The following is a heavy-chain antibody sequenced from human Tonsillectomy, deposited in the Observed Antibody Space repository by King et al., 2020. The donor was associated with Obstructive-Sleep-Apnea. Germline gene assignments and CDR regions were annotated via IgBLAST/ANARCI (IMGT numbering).Heavy chain of an antibody. V-gene: IGHV3-15*01. Sequence: QLVQSGGGLVKPGGSLRLSCAASGFTFSNAWMSWVRQAPGKGLEGVGRIKSKTDGGTTDYAAPVKGRFTISRDDSKNTLYLQMNSLKTEDTAAYYCTTGVYIVATMEYYYGMDVWGQGTTVTVSS. CDR2: IKSKTDGGTT. CDR1: GFTFSNAW. J-gene: IGHJ6*02. D-gene: IGHD5-12*01. CDR3: TTGVYIVATMEYYYGMDV.